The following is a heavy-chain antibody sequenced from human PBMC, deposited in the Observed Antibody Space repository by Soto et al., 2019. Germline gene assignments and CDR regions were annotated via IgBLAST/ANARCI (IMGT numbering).Heavy chain of an antibody. V-gene: IGHV3-23*01. CDR2: ISGSGGST. Sequence: GGSLRLSCAASGFTFSSYAMSWVRQAPGEGLEWVSAISGSGGSTYYADSVKGRFTISRDNSKNTLYLQMNSLRAEDTAVYYCAKAPRITIFGVVITAYFDYWGQGTLVTVSS. CDR1: GFTFSSYA. J-gene: IGHJ4*02. D-gene: IGHD3-3*01. CDR3: AKAPRITIFGVVITAYFDY.